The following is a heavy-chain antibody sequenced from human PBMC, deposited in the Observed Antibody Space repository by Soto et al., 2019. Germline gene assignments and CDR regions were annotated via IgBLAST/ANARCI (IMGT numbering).Heavy chain of an antibody. CDR1: GFTFSSYA. J-gene: IGHJ6*02. Sequence: VQLVESGGGLVQPGGSLRLSCAASGFTFSSYAMSWVRQAPGKGLEWVSTISGSGGSTYYADSVKGRFTISRDNSKNTLYLQMNSLRAEDTAVYYCASGSYNYYYGMDVWGQGTTVTVSS. CDR3: ASGSYNYYYGMDV. CDR2: ISGSGGST. D-gene: IGHD3-10*01. V-gene: IGHV3-23*04.